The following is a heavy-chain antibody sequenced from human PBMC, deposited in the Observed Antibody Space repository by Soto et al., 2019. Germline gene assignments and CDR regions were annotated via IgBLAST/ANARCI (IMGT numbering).Heavy chain of an antibody. V-gene: IGHV4-59*08. Sequence: ASETLSVTCTVSGGSISSYYWSWIRPPPGKGLEWIGYIYYSGSTNYNPSLKSRVTISVDTSKNQFSLKLSSVTAADTAVYYCARLMEDYDILTGYPYRYFDYWGQGTLVTVSS. CDR3: ARLMEDYDILTGYPYRYFDY. CDR1: GGSISSYY. J-gene: IGHJ4*02. CDR2: IYYSGST. D-gene: IGHD3-9*01.